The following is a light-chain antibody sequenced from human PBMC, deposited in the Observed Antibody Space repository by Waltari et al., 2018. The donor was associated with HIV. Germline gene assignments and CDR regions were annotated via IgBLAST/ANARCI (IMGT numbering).Light chain of an antibody. J-gene: IGLJ3*02. CDR3: QALDSNTVV. Sequence: SYELTQPPSLSVSPGQTATITCSGYKLGDNFVSWYQQKPGQSPFLVIFQDTKRRSGIPERFSGSSSGNTATLTVRGNQDMDEADYYCQALDSNTVVFGGGTKLAVL. CDR1: KLGDNF. V-gene: IGLV3-1*01. CDR2: QDT.